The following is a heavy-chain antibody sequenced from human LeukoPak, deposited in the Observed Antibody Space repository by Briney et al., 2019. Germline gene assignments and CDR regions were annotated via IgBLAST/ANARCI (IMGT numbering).Heavy chain of an antibody. CDR3: AREAPFGSGSYDY. V-gene: IGHV3-33*01. D-gene: IGHD3-10*01. CDR1: GFTFSNHV. CDR2: VWSDGRDK. J-gene: IGHJ4*02. Sequence: GGSLRLSCAASGFTFSNHVMHWVRQAPGKGLEWVAPVWSDGRDKYYADSVKGRVTISRDNSKNTLYLQMNSLRVEDTAVYYCAREAPFGSGSYDYWGQGTLVTVSS.